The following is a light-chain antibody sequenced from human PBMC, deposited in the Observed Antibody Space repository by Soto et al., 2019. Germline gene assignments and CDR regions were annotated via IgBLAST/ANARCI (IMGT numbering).Light chain of an antibody. J-gene: IGKJ1*01. CDR3: QQYNNWPRT. CDR2: GAS. CDR1: QSVSSN. Sequence: EIVMTQSPATLSVSPGERATLSCRASQSVSSNLAWYQQKPGQATRLLIYGASTRATGIPARFSGSGSGTEFTLTISSLQSEDFAVYYCQQYNNWPRTFGKGTKV. V-gene: IGKV3-15*01.